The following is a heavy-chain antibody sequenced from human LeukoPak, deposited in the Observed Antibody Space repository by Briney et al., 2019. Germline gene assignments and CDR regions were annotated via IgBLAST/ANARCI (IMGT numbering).Heavy chain of an antibody. J-gene: IGHJ4*02. CDR2: IWFDATRK. CDR1: GFTFSNFG. D-gene: IGHD6-13*01. CDR3: ARGKGIAALNYFDY. V-gene: IGHV3-33*01. Sequence: PGMSLRLSCAASGFTFSNFGMHWVRQAPGKGLEWVAVIWFDATRKYYADSVKGRFTISRDNSKNTVFLQMNSLRAEDTALYYCARGKGIAALNYFDYWGQGTLVTVSS.